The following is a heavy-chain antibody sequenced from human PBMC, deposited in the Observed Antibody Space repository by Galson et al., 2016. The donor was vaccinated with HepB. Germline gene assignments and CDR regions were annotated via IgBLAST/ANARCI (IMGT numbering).Heavy chain of an antibody. Sequence: PALVKPTQTLTLTCTVSGFSLTNVRMGVSWIRQPPGKALEWLAHILSNDETSYNTSLKTRLLISKDTSKSQVVLTMTNMDPVDTATYYCARQARRYGDYYGFDVWGQGTTVTVSS. CDR2: ILSNDET. J-gene: IGHJ6*02. V-gene: IGHV2-26*01. D-gene: IGHD4-17*01. CDR3: ARQARRYGDYYGFDV. CDR1: GFSLTNVRMG.